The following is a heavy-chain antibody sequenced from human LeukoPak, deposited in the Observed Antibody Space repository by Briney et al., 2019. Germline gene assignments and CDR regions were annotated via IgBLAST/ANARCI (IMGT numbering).Heavy chain of an antibody. J-gene: IGHJ5*02. Sequence: GGSLRLSCAASGFTFSDYYMSWIRQAPGKGLEWVSYISSSGSTIYYVDSVKGRFTISRDNAKNSLYLQMNSLRAEDTAVYYCASIGYSYGYPSNWFDPWGQGTLVTVSS. D-gene: IGHD5-18*01. CDR3: ASIGYSYGYPSNWFDP. CDR2: ISSSGSTI. CDR1: GFTFSDYY. V-gene: IGHV3-11*01.